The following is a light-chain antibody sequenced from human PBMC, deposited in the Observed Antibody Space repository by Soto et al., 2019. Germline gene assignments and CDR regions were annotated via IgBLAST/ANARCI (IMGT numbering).Light chain of an antibody. CDR1: SSDVGSYNL. CDR3: FSYAGSSTFLV. CDR2: EGS. Sequence: QSALTQPASVSGSPGQSITISCTGTSSDVGSYNLVSWYQQHPGKAPKLMIYEGSKRPSGVSNRFSGSNSGNTASLTISGLQAEDEADYYCFSYAGSSTFLVFGGGTQLTVL. V-gene: IGLV2-23*01. J-gene: IGLJ3*02.